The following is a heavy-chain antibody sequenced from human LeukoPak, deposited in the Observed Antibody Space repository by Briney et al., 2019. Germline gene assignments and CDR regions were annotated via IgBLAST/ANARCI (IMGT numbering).Heavy chain of an antibody. V-gene: IGHV4-4*07. CDR1: GASISNFY. CDR3: ARVSSSWYQDWYFDL. D-gene: IGHD6-13*01. CDR2: IYTSGST. Sequence: SETLSLTCTVSGASISNFYWSWIRQPAGKGLEWIGRIYTSGSTNYNPSLKSRVTMSVDTSKNQFSLKLSSMIAADTAVYYCARVSSSWYQDWYFDLWGRGTLVTVPS. J-gene: IGHJ2*01.